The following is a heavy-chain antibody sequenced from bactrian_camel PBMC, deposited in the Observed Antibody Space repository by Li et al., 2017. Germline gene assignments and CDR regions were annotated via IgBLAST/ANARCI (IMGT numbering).Heavy chain of an antibody. D-gene: IGHD2*01. V-gene: IGHV3S40*01. CDR1: GFTFSSYD. CDR2: INSVDERT. J-gene: IGHJ4*01. Sequence: DVQLVESGGGLVQPGGSLRLSCAASGFTFSSYDMTWVRQAPGKGLEWVSAINSVDERTFYADSVKGRFTISRDNAKNTVYLQLNSLKTEDMAMYYCAALRPPCTVYSGADYKGQGTQVTVS.